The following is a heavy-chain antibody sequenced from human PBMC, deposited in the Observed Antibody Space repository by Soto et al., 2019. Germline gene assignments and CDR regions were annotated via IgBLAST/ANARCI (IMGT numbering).Heavy chain of an antibody. D-gene: IGHD3-3*01. J-gene: IGHJ5*02. CDR3: AVGQNAATTYSYYDFWSGYYSGGWFDP. CDR1: GYTFTSYD. Sequence: ASVKVSCKASGYTFTSYDINWVRQATGQGLEWMGWMNPNSGNTGYAQKFQGRVTMTRNTSISTAYMELSSLRSEDTAVYYCAVGQNAATTYSYYDFWSGYYSGGWFDPSGQGTLVTVSS. CDR2: MNPNSGNT. V-gene: IGHV1-8*01.